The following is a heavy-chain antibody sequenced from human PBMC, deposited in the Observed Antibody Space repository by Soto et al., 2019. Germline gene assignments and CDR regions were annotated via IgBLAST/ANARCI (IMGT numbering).Heavy chain of an antibody. D-gene: IGHD3-10*01. Sequence: EVQLVESGGGLVQPGGSLRLSCATSGFTFSDHYLEWVRKAPGQGLEWVGRSRNRAQSYTTEYAASVTGRFTIARDDSKNSLYLQVNSLTTDDTAVYYCVLWVRGVINYWGQGTLVTVSS. J-gene: IGHJ4*02. CDR3: VLWVRGVINY. CDR1: GFTFSDHY. CDR2: SRNRAQSYTT. V-gene: IGHV3-72*01.